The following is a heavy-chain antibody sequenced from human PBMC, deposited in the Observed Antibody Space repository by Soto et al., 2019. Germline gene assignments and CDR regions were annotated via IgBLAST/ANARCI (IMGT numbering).Heavy chain of an antibody. CDR3: ARDPATYYDFWSGYPYYYYGMDV. Sequence: ASVKVSSKASGYTFTGCYIHWVRQAPGQGLDWMGWINPNSGGTNYAQKFQGRVTMTRDTSISTAYMELGRLRSDDTAVYYCARDPATYYDFWSGYPYYYYGMDVWGQGTTVTVSS. V-gene: IGHV1-2*02. D-gene: IGHD3-3*01. CDR1: GYTFTGCY. J-gene: IGHJ6*02. CDR2: INPNSGGT.